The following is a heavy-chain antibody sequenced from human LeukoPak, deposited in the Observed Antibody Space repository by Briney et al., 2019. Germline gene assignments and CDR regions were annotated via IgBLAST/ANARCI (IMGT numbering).Heavy chain of an antibody. CDR1: GYTFTSYY. J-gene: IGHJ4*02. V-gene: IGHV1-46*01. CDR3: ARERATVTTGWYYFDY. D-gene: IGHD4-17*01. Sequence: GASVKVSCKASGYTFTSYYMHWVRQAPGQGLEWMGIINPSGGSTSYAQKFQGRVTITADESTSTAYMELSSLRSEDTAVYYCARERATVTTGWYYFDYWGQGTLVTVSS. CDR2: INPSGGST.